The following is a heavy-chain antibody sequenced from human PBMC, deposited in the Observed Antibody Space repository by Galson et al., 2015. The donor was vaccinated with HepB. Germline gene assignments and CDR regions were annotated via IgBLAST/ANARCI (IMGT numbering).Heavy chain of an antibody. CDR1: GFTFNSYS. J-gene: IGHJ4*02. V-gene: IGHV3-21*01. CDR2: ISSGGNYI. Sequence: LRLSCAASGFTFNSYSINWVRQAPGKGLEWVPSISSGGNYIYYADSVKGRFTISRDNAKNSLYLQMNSLRAEDTAVYYCARYDDLFYFDYWGQGTLVTVSS. D-gene: IGHD3-9*01. CDR3: ARYDDLFYFDY.